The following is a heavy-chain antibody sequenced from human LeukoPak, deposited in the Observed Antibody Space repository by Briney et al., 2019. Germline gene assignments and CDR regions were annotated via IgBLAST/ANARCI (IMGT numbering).Heavy chain of an antibody. J-gene: IGHJ6*02. V-gene: IGHV3-23*01. D-gene: IGHD3-10*01. CDR3: AKDYYGSGAGYYYGVDV. CDR2: ISATGAGT. Sequence: GGSLRLSCAASGFTFRDFAMSWVRQAPGKGLEWVSVISATGAGTNYAESAKGRFTISRDNPKNTLYLQMNSLRADDTAVYYCAKDYYGSGAGYYYGVDVWGQGTTVTVSS. CDR1: GFTFRDFA.